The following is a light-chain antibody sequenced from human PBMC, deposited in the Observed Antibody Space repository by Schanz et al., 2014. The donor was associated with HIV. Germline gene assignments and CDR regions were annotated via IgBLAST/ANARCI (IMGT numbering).Light chain of an antibody. J-gene: IGKJ1*01. CDR3: QQYGSSPRT. V-gene: IGKV3-20*01. CDR1: QSVSDNY. CDR2: GAS. Sequence: EIVLTQSPATLSLSPGERATLSCRASQSVSDNYLAWYQQRPGQAPRLLIYGASSRATGIPDRFSGSGSGTDFTLTINRLEPEDFAVYYCQQYGSSPRTFGQGTKVEI.